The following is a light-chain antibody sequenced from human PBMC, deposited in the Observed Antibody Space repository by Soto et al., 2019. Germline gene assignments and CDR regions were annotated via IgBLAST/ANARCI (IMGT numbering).Light chain of an antibody. V-gene: IGKV1-39*01. CDR2: SAS. CDR3: QQSFSTPYT. Sequence: DIHMTQAPSSLSASVGDSVTITCRASQTINKNLNWYHQKPGQAPNLLIYSASDFQSGVPSRFSGSGSGTEFTLTISGPQPEDFATYYCQQSFSTPYTFGQGTDLQI. CDR1: QTINKN. J-gene: IGKJ2*01.